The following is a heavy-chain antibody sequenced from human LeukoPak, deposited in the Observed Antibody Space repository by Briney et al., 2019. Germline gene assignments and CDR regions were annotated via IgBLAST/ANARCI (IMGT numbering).Heavy chain of an antibody. Sequence: ETLSLTCTVSGGSISSYYWSWIRQPAGKGLEWIGRIYTSGTTHYNPSLKSRVTMSVDTSKNQFSLKLSSVTAADTAVYYCARLSTVTTSFDYWGQGTLVTVSS. CDR2: IYTSGTT. CDR1: GGSISSYY. J-gene: IGHJ4*02. CDR3: ARLSTVTTSFDY. V-gene: IGHV4-4*07. D-gene: IGHD4-17*01.